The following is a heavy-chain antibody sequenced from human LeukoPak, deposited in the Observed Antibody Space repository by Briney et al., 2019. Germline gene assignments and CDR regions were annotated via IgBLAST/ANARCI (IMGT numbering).Heavy chain of an antibody. D-gene: IGHD2-15*01. CDR1: GGSFSGYY. CDR3: ARGFSPDIVVVPAAPYCSGGSCYSGSGYHFDY. J-gene: IGHJ4*02. Sequence: PSETLSLTCAVYGGSFSGYYWSWIRQPPGKGLEWIGEINHSGSTNYNPSLKSRVTISVDTSKNQFSLKLSSVTAADTAVYYCARGFSPDIVVVPAAPYCSGGSCYSGSGYHFDYWGQGTLVTVSS. V-gene: IGHV4-34*01. CDR2: INHSGST.